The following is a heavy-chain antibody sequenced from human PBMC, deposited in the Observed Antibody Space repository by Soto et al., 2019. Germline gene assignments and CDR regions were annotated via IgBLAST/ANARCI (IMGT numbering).Heavy chain of an antibody. CDR1: GFTFSSYS. Sequence: EVHLVESGGGLVQPGGSLRVSCAASGFTFSSYSLNWVRQAPGKGLEWVSYITSNGTTVYYADSVRGRFTISRDNAKNSLYLQMNILRDDDTAVYYCARGSSNWAYFFDFWGQGTLVSVSS. CDR3: ARGSSNWAYFFDF. V-gene: IGHV3-48*02. J-gene: IGHJ4*02. CDR2: ITSNGTTV. D-gene: IGHD6-13*01.